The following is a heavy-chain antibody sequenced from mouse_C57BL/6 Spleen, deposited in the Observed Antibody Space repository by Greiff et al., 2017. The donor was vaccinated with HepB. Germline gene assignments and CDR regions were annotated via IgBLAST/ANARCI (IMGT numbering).Heavy chain of an antibody. D-gene: IGHD1-1*01. CDR2: ISYSGST. CDR3: ARNYYGSSYDWYFDV. J-gene: IGHJ1*03. Sequence: EVQLQESGPGMVKPSPSLSLTCTVTGYSITSGYNWHWIRHFPGNNLEWMGYISYSGSTNYNPSLKSRIAITHDTSKNHFFLKLNSVTTEDTATYYCARNYYGSSYDWYFDVWGTGTTVTVSS. V-gene: IGHV3-1*01. CDR1: GYSITSGYN.